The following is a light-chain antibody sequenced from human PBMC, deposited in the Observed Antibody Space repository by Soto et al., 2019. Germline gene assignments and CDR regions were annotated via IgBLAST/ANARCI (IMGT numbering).Light chain of an antibody. Sequence: EIVLTQSPGTLSLSPGERATLSCRASQSLSSSFLAWYQQKPGQAPRLLIYAASNRATGIPDRFSGSGSGTDFTLTISRLEPEDFAVYYCQLHGTSKEFGHGTKVEVK. CDR1: QSLSSSF. V-gene: IGKV3-20*01. J-gene: IGKJ1*01. CDR3: QLHGTSKE. CDR2: AAS.